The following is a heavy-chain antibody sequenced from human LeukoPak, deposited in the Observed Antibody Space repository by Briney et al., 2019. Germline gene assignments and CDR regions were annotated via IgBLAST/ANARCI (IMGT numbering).Heavy chain of an antibody. D-gene: IGHD1-26*01. J-gene: IGHJ4*02. V-gene: IGHV3-66*01. CDR2: IYRGDST. CDR1: GFTVSSDY. CDR3: ARLGGSYYTY. Sequence: GGSLRLSCAASGFTVSSDYMSWVRQARGKGLEWVSTIYRGDSTYYADSVKGRFTISRDNSKNTLYLQLNSLRAEDTAVYYCARLGGSYYTYWGQGTLVTVSS.